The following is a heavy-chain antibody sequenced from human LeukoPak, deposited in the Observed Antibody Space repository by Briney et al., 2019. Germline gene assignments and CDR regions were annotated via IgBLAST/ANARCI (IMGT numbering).Heavy chain of an antibody. D-gene: IGHD3-10*01. CDR1: GFTFSSYG. Sequence: GGSLRLSCAASGFTFSSYGMHWVRQAPGKGLEWVSGIWYDGSNKYYADSVKGRFTISRDNSKNTLYLQMNSLRAEDTAVYYCARVPFRGVIRAGSGMDVWGQGTTVTVSS. V-gene: IGHV3-33*01. CDR3: ARVPFRGVIRAGSGMDV. J-gene: IGHJ6*02. CDR2: IWYDGSNK.